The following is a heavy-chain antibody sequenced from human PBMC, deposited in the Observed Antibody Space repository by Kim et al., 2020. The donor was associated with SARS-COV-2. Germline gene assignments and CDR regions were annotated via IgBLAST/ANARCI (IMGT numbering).Heavy chain of an antibody. J-gene: IGHJ5*02. D-gene: IGHD3-22*01. V-gene: IGHV4-59*01. CDR3: ARGGHDRNGDFVWFDP. CDR1: GDSISNYF. CDR2: IYYNGKT. Sequence: SETLSPTCTVSGDSISNYFWGWIRPPPGKGLEFIGHIYYNGKTTYNTSLKSRVTISIDTSKTQFSLRLTSVTAADTAFYYCARGGHDRNGDFVWFDPWGQGTLVTVAS.